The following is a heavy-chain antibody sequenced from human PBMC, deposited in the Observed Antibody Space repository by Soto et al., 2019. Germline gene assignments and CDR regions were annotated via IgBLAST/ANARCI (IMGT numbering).Heavy chain of an antibody. Sequence: PSETLSITCTVSGGSISSYYWSWIRQPPGKGLEWIGYIYYSGSTNYNPSLKSRVTISVDTSKNQFSLKLSSVTAADTAVYYCARGVTAMVPWGQGTLVTVSS. V-gene: IGHV4-59*01. CDR2: IYYSGST. J-gene: IGHJ5*02. D-gene: IGHD5-18*01. CDR1: GGSISSYY. CDR3: ARGVTAMVP.